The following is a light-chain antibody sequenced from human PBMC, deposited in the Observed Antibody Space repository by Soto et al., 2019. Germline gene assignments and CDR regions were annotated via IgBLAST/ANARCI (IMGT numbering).Light chain of an antibody. J-gene: IGKJ2*01. CDR3: QQRSDWQYT. CDR1: QRITSY. V-gene: IGKV3-11*01. Sequence: VLTQSPATLSLSPGERATLSCMAIQRITSYLSWYQQKPGQAPRFLIYDASNRATGVPARFSGSKSGTDFTLTISSLQPEDFEVYYCQQRSDWQYTFGQGTKVDI. CDR2: DAS.